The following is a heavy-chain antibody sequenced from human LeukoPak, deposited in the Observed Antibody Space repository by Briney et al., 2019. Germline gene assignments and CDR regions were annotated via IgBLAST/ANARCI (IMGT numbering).Heavy chain of an antibody. D-gene: IGHD3-10*01. CDR1: GFTFSSYA. Sequence: GGSLRLSCAASGFTFSSYAMSWVRQAPGKGLEWVSAISGSGGSTYYADSVKGRFTISRDNSKNTLYLQMNSLRAEDTAVYYCATSQVYYYGSFDYWGQGTLVTVSS. J-gene: IGHJ4*02. V-gene: IGHV3-23*01. CDR3: ATSQVYYYGSFDY. CDR2: ISGSGGST.